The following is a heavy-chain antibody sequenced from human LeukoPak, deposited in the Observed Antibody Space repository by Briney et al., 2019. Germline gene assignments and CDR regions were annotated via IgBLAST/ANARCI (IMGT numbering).Heavy chain of an antibody. Sequence: TSETLSLACTVSGGSISSYYWSWIRQPAGKGLEWIGRIYTSGSTNYDPSLKSRVTMSVDTSKNQFSLKLSSVTAADTAVYYCARDNATPDDYGDYGEYYYYYMEVWGKGTTVTVSS. V-gene: IGHV4-4*07. CDR1: GGSISSYY. D-gene: IGHD4-17*01. CDR3: ARDNATPDDYGDYGEYYYYYMEV. CDR2: IYTSGST. J-gene: IGHJ6*03.